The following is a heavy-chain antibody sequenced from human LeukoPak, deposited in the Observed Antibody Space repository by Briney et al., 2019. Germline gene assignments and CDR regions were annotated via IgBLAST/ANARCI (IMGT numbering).Heavy chain of an antibody. J-gene: IGHJ5*02. CDR3: ARRFGDYGWFDP. Sequence: SETLSLTCTVSRGSISNYYWGWIRQPPGKGLEWIGFFSYSGSTNYNPSLKSRVTISVDTSKNQFSLKLSSVTAADTAVYYCARRFGDYGWFDPWGQGTLVTVSS. D-gene: IGHD3-10*01. CDR2: FSYSGST. V-gene: IGHV4-59*08. CDR1: RGSISNYY.